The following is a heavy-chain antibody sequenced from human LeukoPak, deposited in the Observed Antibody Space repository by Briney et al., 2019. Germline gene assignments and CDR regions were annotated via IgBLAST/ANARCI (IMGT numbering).Heavy chain of an antibody. V-gene: IGHV5-51*01. Sequence: GESLKISCKGSGYSFTSYWIGWVRQMPGKGLEWMGIIYPGDSDTRYSPSFQGQVTISADRSISTAYLQWSSLKASDTAMYYCARSDSDDYSNAEGFDPWGQGALVTVSS. CDR2: IYPGDSDT. CDR3: ARSDSDDYSNAEGFDP. J-gene: IGHJ5*02. CDR1: GYSFTSYW. D-gene: IGHD4-11*01.